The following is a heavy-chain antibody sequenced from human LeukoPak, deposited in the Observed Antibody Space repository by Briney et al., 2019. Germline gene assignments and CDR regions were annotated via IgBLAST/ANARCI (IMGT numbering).Heavy chain of an antibody. D-gene: IGHD3-16*02. J-gene: IGHJ4*02. Sequence: SETLSLNCSVSGGSISSYWWSWIRQPAGKGLEFISRMYTTGRTNYHPSLKSRVSMSVDTSKNKFSLELRSVTAADTAVYFCARAGYTISSYRFDYWGQGALVTVSS. CDR3: ARAGYTISSYRFDY. CDR2: MYTTGRT. V-gene: IGHV4-4*07. CDR1: GGSISSYW.